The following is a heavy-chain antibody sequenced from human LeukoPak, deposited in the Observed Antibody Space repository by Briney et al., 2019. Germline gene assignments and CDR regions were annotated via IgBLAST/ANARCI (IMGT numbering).Heavy chain of an antibody. CDR2: ISYDGSNK. CDR3: ATAKGADYGDYFGY. J-gene: IGHJ4*02. V-gene: IGHV3-30*07. Sequence: VISYDGSNKYYADSVKGRFTISRDNSKNTLYLQMNSLRAEDTAVYYCATAKGADYGDYFGYWGQGTLVTVSS. D-gene: IGHD4-17*01.